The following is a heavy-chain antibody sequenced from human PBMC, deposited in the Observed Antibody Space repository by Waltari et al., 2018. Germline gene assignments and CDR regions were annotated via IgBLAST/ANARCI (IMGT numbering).Heavy chain of an antibody. Sequence: EVQLAESGGGLVQPGRSLRLSCTASGFNFGAEGMTWVRQVPGKGLEWVGFIRSKTYGGSPEYAASVKGRFTISRDDSKSVAYLQMNSLRTEDTALYYCTRADGMTDLDYWGQGALVTVSS. CDR2: IRSKTYGGSP. V-gene: IGHV3-49*04. CDR1: GFNFGAEG. CDR3: TRADGMTDLDY. J-gene: IGHJ4*02.